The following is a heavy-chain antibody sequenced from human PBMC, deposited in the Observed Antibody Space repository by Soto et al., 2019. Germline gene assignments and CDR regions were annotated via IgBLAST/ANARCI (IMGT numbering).Heavy chain of an antibody. CDR2: IYYSGST. Sequence: QVQLQESGPGLVKPSETLSLTCTVSSGSISSYYWSWIRQPPGKGLEWIGYIYYSGSTNYNPSLKSRVSISVDTSKNQFSLKLSSVTAADTAVYYCARAVAPYYFDYWGQGTLVTVSS. V-gene: IGHV4-59*01. D-gene: IGHD5-12*01. J-gene: IGHJ4*02. CDR3: ARAVAPYYFDY. CDR1: SGSISSYY.